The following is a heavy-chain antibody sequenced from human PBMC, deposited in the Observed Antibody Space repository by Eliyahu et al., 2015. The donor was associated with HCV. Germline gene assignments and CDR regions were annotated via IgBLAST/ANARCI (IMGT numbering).Heavy chain of an antibody. CDR1: GGXXSSXA. V-gene: IGHV1-69*01. CDR2: IIPIFGTA. CDR3: ARVSSSGYCYVLYYGMDV. Sequence: QVQLVQSGAEVKXPGSSVKVSCKASGGXXSSXAISWVRQAPGQGLEXMGGIIPIFGTANYAQKFQGRVTITADESTSTAYMELSSLRSEDTAVYYCARVSSSGYCYVLYYGMDVWGQGTTVTVSS. J-gene: IGHJ6*02. D-gene: IGHD3-22*01.